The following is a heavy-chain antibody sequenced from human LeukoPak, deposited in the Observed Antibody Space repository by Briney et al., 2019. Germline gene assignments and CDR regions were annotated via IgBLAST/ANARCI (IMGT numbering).Heavy chain of an antibody. CDR1: GFTFSSYA. D-gene: IGHD1-26*01. J-gene: IGHJ4*02. Sequence: QAGGSLRLSCAASGFTFSSYAIHWLRQAPGKGLEWVAVIWYDGTNKYYTDSVKGRFTISRDNSKNTLYLQMDSLRVEDTAVHYCVRVRGSYPNNNFDYWGQGTLVTVSS. CDR3: VRVRGSYPNNNFDY. V-gene: IGHV3-33*01. CDR2: IWYDGTNK.